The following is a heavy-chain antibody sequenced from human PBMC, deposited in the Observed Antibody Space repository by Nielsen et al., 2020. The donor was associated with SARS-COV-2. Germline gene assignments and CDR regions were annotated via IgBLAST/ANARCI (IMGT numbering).Heavy chain of an antibody. CDR2: IDTNTGNP. J-gene: IGHJ2*01. V-gene: IGHV7-4-1*01. D-gene: IGHD4-17*01. CDR3: ARARGNSGYDAWYGGYVEVSDWYFDL. Sequence: WVRQAPGQGLEWMGWIDTNTGNPTYAQGFAGRFVFSLDTSVSTAYLRIDNLKAEDTAVYYCARARGNSGYDAWYGGYVEVSDWYFDLWGRGTLVTVSS.